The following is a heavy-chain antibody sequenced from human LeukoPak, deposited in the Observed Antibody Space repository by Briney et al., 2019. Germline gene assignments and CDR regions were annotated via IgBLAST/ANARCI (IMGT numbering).Heavy chain of an antibody. J-gene: IGHJ5*02. Sequence: GASVKVSCKTSGYTFTGYYIHWVRQAPGQGLEWMGWIDPNSGSTNYAQKFQGRVTMTRDTSISTAYMELSRLTSADTAVYRCATPSSSSWYGFDPWGQGTLVTVSS. V-gene: IGHV1-2*02. CDR3: ATPSSSSWYGFDP. CDR2: IDPNSGST. D-gene: IGHD6-13*01. CDR1: GYTFTGYY.